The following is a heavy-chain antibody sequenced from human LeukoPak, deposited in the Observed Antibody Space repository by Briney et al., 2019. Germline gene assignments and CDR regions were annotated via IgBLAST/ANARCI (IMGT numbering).Heavy chain of an antibody. CDR2: IYYSGST. CDR3: ARSRDSGLIMSAFGF. D-gene: IGHD3/OR15-3a*01. CDR1: GGSISTFY. V-gene: IGHV4-59*08. Sequence: SETLSLTCTVSGGSISTFYWSWIRQPPGKGLEWIGYIYYSGSTNYNPSLKSRVTISVDTSKNQFSLKLSSVAAADTAVYHCARSRDSGLIMSAFGFWGQGTMVTVSS. J-gene: IGHJ3*01.